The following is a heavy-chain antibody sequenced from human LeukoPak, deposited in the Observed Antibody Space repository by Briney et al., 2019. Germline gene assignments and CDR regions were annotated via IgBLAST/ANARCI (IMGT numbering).Heavy chain of an antibody. Sequence: GTLRLSCVASGCTFSDSAMSWVRQAPGKGMKWVSLINFSGTNAYYADSVKGRFTISRDNSKDTVYLQMNSLRAEDTAVYYCAREPGDSSGWSEWGQGTLVTVPS. V-gene: IGHV3-23*01. CDR3: AREPGDSSGWSE. J-gene: IGHJ4*02. D-gene: IGHD6-19*01. CDR1: GCTFSDSA. CDR2: INFSGTNA.